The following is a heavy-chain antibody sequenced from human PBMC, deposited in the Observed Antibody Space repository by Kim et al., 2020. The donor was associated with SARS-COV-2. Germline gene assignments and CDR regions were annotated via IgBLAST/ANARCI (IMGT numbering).Heavy chain of an antibody. J-gene: IGHJ4*02. D-gene: IGHD3-16*01. CDR1: GGSISSYY. Sequence: SETLSLTCTVSGGSISSYYWSWIRQPPGKGLEWIGDIYYSGSTNYNPSLKSRVTISVDTSKNQFSLKLSSVTAADTAVYYCARSTYYDYIWGSYSIFDYWGQGTLVTVSS. CDR3: ARSTYYDYIWGSYSIFDY. V-gene: IGHV4-59*13. CDR2: IYYSGST.